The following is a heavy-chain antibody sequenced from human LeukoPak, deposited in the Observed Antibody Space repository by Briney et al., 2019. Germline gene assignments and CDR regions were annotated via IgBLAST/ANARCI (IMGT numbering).Heavy chain of an antibody. Sequence: SETLSLTCGVYGGSFSGHLWNWIRQPPEKGREWLGEINHSVSANYHPSLKSRVVMSVDTSKSQVSLSLSSVTAADTAVYYCAGGPRESYYNWFDPWGQGTLVTVSS. CDR1: GGSFSGHL. D-gene: IGHD3-10*01. CDR2: INHSVSA. J-gene: IGHJ5*02. V-gene: IGHV4-34*01. CDR3: AGGPRESYYNWFDP.